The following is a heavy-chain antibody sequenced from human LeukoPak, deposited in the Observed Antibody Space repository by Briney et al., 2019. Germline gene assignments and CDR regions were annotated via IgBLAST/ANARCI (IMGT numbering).Heavy chain of an antibody. CDR1: GFTFSSYA. D-gene: IGHD2-8*01. Sequence: GGSLRLSCAGSGFTFSSYAMSWVRQAPGKGLEWVSAISDSGDYTYYADSVKGRFTISRDNSKNTLYLHVNSLRAEDTAAYYCAKDTSIGKYCTSGVCSPFDYWGQGTLVTVSS. CDR3: AKDTSIGKYCTSGVCSPFDY. V-gene: IGHV3-23*01. J-gene: IGHJ4*02. CDR2: ISDSGDYT.